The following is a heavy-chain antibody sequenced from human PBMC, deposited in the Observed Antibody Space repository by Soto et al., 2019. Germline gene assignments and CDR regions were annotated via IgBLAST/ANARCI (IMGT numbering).Heavy chain of an antibody. Sequence: GGSLRLSCPASGFTFSSDSMNWVRQAPGKGLEWVSYISSSSSTIYYADSVKGRFTISRDNAKNSLYLQMNSRRAEDTAVYYCARDARYDFWSGYYPGTPYYYYYMDVWGKGTTVTVSS. CDR1: GFTFSSDS. J-gene: IGHJ6*03. D-gene: IGHD3-3*01. CDR2: ISSSSSTI. V-gene: IGHV3-48*01. CDR3: ARDARYDFWSGYYPGTPYYYYYMDV.